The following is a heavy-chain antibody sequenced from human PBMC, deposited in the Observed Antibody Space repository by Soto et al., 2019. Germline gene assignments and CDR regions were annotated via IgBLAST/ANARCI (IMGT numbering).Heavy chain of an antibody. Sequence: GGSLRLSCAASGFTFSSYGMHWVRQAPGKGLEWVAVISYDGSNKYYADSVKGRFTISRDNSKNTLYPQMNSLRAEDTAVYYCAKDEGGVAGSYYFDYWGQGTLVTVSP. V-gene: IGHV3-30*18. CDR3: AKDEGGVAGSYYFDY. CDR1: GFTFSSYG. J-gene: IGHJ4*02. CDR2: ISYDGSNK. D-gene: IGHD6-19*01.